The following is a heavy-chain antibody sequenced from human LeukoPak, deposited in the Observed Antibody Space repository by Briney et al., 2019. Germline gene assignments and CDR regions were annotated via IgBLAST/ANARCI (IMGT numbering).Heavy chain of an antibody. D-gene: IGHD4-17*01. CDR2: IYTSGST. V-gene: IGHV4-61*02. CDR1: GGSISSGSYY. J-gene: IGHJ4*02. Sequence: SETLSLTCTVSGGSISSGSYYWSWIRQPAGKGLEWIGRIYTSGSTNYNPSLKSRVTISVDTSKNQSSLKLSSVTAADTAVYYCPREPGYGDYPFDYWGQGTLVTVSS. CDR3: PREPGYGDYPFDY.